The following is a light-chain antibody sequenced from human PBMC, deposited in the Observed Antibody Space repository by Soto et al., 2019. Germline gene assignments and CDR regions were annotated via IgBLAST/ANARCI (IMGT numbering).Light chain of an antibody. CDR3: SSYTTSSSSV. V-gene: IGLV2-14*01. CDR2: EVS. CDR1: SSDVGGYDY. J-gene: IGLJ1*01. Sequence: QSVLPQPASVSGCPGQSITMSCTGTSSDVGGYDYVSWYQQHPGEVPKLIIFEVSSRPAWISNRFSASKSGNTASLTISGLQVEDEVVYYCSSYTTSSSSVFGTG.